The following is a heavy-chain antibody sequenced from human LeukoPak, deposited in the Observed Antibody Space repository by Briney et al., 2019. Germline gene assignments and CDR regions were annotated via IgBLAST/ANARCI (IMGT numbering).Heavy chain of an antibody. CDR2: ISYSGST. D-gene: IGHD6-13*01. V-gene: IGHV4-59*01. J-gene: IGHJ4*02. CDR3: AKSYISSWSDFDY. CDR1: GGPINNYY. Sequence: SETLSLTCTVSGGPINNYYWSWIRQPPGKGLEWIGYISYSGSTRYNPSLESRLTISVDTSKNQFSLRLSSVTVADTAVYYCAKSYISSWSDFDYWGQGALVIVSP.